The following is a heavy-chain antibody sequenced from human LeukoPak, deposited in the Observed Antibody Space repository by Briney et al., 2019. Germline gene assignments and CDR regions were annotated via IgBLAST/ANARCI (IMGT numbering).Heavy chain of an antibody. D-gene: IGHD6-6*01. CDR2: IKQDGSEK. Sequence: GGSLRLSCAASGFTFSSYWMSWVRQAPGKGLEWVANIKQDGSEKYYVDSVKGRFTISRDNAKNSLYLQMNSLRAEDTAVYYCARGYYSSSSDLVNWFDPWGQGTLVTVSS. J-gene: IGHJ5*02. V-gene: IGHV3-7*01. CDR1: GFTFSSYW. CDR3: ARGYYSSSSDLVNWFDP.